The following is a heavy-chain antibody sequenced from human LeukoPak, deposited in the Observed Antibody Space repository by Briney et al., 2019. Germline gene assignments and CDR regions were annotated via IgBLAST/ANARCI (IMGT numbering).Heavy chain of an antibody. V-gene: IGHV4-34*01. CDR3: ARFYCSSTSCYSDY. J-gene: IGHJ4*02. Sequence: PSETLSLTCAVYGGSFSGYYWSWLRQPPGKGLEWIGEINHSGSTNYNPSLKSRVTISVDTSKNQFSLKLSSVTAADTAVYYCARFYCSSTSCYSDYWGQGTLVTVSS. D-gene: IGHD2-2*02. CDR2: INHSGST. CDR1: GGSFSGYY.